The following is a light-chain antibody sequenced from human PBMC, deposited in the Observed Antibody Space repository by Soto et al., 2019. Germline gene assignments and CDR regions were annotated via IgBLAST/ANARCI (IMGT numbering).Light chain of an antibody. Sequence: DIQMTQSPSSLSASVGDRVTITCRASQGIGNSLAWYQQKPGRVPNLLMYTASTFLSGVPTRFSGSGSGTDFTLTISSLQPEDVATYYCQKYDSAPWTFGQGTKVEIK. CDR1: QGIGNS. CDR3: QKYDSAPWT. CDR2: TAS. J-gene: IGKJ1*01. V-gene: IGKV1-27*01.